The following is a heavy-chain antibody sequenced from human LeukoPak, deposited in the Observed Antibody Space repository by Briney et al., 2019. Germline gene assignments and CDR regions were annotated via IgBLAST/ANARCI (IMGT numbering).Heavy chain of an antibody. Sequence: GGSLRLSCAASGFAVSTNYLSWVRQAPGKGLEWVSVIYSDGSTYYTDSVKGRFTISSDNSKNTLYLQMNSLRPEDTAVYYCARDQRSESYYPWGWFDPWGRGTLVTVSS. D-gene: IGHD1-26*01. CDR1: GFAVSTNY. J-gene: IGHJ5*02. V-gene: IGHV3-66*02. CDR3: ARDQRSESYYPWGWFDP. CDR2: IYSDGST.